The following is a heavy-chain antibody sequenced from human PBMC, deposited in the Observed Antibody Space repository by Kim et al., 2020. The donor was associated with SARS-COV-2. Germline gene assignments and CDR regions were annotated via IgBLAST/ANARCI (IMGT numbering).Heavy chain of an antibody. Sequence: GGSLRLSCAASGFTFSNYGMSWVRQAPGKGLEWVSGISGSGDTTTYADSVKGRFTVSRDNSKNTLYLQMSSLRAEDTAIYYRANPRQPDYWRQGTLVTVS. J-gene: IGHJ4*02. CDR3: ANPRQPDY. V-gene: IGHV3-23*01. CDR2: ISGSGDTT. CDR1: GFTFSNYG. D-gene: IGHD6-13*01.